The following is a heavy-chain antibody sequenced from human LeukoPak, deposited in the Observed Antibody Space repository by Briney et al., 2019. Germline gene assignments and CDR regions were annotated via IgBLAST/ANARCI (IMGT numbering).Heavy chain of an antibody. CDR2: IYYSGST. D-gene: IGHD3-9*01. V-gene: IGHV4-59*08. J-gene: IGHJ6*03. Sequence: SETLSLTCTVSGGSISSYYWSWIRQPPGKGLEWIGYIYYSGSTNYNPSLRSRVTMSLDTSKNQFSLRLYSVTAADTAVYYCARGGSTLHSAGGHDIEFYYYYYMDVWGKGTTVTISS. CDR3: ARGGSTLHSAGGHDIEFYYYYYMDV. CDR1: GGSISSYY.